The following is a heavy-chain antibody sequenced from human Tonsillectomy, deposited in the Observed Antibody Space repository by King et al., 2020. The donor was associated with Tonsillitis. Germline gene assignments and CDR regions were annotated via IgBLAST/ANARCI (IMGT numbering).Heavy chain of an antibody. D-gene: IGHD3-10*01. Sequence: VQLVESGGGVVQPGRSLRLSCAASGFTFSSFAMHWVRQAPDKGLECVAVILYDGSKTYYADSVKGRFTISRDNSKNMSYLQMNSLRPEDTAVYYCARDGAYDVSGSPLTYWGQGTLVTVSS. CDR2: ILYDGSKT. J-gene: IGHJ4*02. CDR3: ARDGAYDVSGSPLTY. CDR1: GFTFSSFA. V-gene: IGHV3-30-3*01.